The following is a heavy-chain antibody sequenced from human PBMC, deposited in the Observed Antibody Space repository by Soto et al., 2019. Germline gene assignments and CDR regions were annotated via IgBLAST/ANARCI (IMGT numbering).Heavy chain of an antibody. V-gene: IGHV5-51*01. CDR2: IYPGDSDT. J-gene: IGHJ4*02. CDR3: ARLRSRDYYDSSGPGAYYFDY. Sequence: GESLKISCKGSGYNFTNYWIGWVRQMPGKGLESMGIIYPGDSDTRYSPSFQGQVTISADKSISTAYLQWSSLKASDTAMYYCARLRSRDYYDSSGPGAYYFDYWGQGTLVTVSS. CDR1: GYNFTNYW. D-gene: IGHD3-22*01.